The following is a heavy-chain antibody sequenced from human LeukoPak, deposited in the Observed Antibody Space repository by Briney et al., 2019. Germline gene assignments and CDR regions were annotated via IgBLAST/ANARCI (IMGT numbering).Heavy chain of an antibody. J-gene: IGHJ3*02. CDR3: ARGSYFDSSVPTPSHI. CDR2: INPDSGGT. Sequence: ASVKVSCKASGYTFTGYYMHWVRQAPGQGLELMGWINPDSGGTKYAQKFQGRVTVTRDTSISTAYMELSRLTSDDTAVYYCARGSYFDSSVPTPSHIWGQGTMVTVSS. D-gene: IGHD3-22*01. V-gene: IGHV1-2*02. CDR1: GYTFTGYY.